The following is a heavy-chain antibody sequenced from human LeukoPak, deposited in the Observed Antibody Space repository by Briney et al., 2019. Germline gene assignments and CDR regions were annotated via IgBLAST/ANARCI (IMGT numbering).Heavy chain of an antibody. Sequence: SSETLSLTCTVSGGSISSGGYYWSWIRQHPGKGLEWIGYIYHSGSTYYNPSLKSRVTISVDRSKNRFSLKLSSVTAADTAVYYCAREDGGWYYFDYWGQGTLVTVSS. D-gene: IGHD6-19*01. CDR2: IYHSGST. V-gene: IGHV4-31*03. CDR3: AREDGGWYYFDY. J-gene: IGHJ4*02. CDR1: GGSISSGGYY.